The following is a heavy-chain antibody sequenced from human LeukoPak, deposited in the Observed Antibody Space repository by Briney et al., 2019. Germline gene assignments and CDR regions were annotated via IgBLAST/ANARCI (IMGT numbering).Heavy chain of an antibody. Sequence: GGSLRLSCAGSRFTFSSYWMSWVRQAPGKGLEWVANIKQDGSEKYYVDSVKGRFTISRDNAKNSLYLQMNSLRAEDTAVYYCAREMGITMIVVVTPDAFDIWGQGTMVTVSS. V-gene: IGHV3-7*01. J-gene: IGHJ3*02. CDR1: RFTFSSYW. CDR3: AREMGITMIVVVTPDAFDI. D-gene: IGHD3-22*01. CDR2: IKQDGSEK.